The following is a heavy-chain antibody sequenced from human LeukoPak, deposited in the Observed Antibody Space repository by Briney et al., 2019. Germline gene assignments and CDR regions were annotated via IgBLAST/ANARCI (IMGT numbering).Heavy chain of an antibody. CDR1: GGTFSNYA. V-gene: IGHV1-69*13. CDR3: AKSPLIFGVAMRPLNYYMDV. CDR2: IIPIFGTI. D-gene: IGHD3-3*01. Sequence: ASVKVSCKASGGTFSNYAFNWVRQAPGQGLEWVGGIIPIFGTINYAQKFQGRVTITADESTSTVYMELTSLRSEDTAVYYCAKSPLIFGVAMRPLNYYMDVWGKGTTVTVSS. J-gene: IGHJ6*03.